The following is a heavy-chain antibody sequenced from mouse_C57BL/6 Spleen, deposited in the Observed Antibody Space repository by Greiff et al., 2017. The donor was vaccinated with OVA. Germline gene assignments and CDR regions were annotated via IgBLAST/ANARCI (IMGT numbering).Heavy chain of an antibody. D-gene: IGHD1-1*01. CDR3: TTFYYYGSSSPGYFDV. V-gene: IGHV14-1*01. Sequence: VQLQQSGAELVRPGASVKLSCTASGFNIKDYYMHWVKQRPEQGLEWIGRIDPEDGDTEYAPKFQGKATMTADTSSNTAYLQLSSLTSEDTAVYYCTTFYYYGSSSPGYFDVWGTGTTVTVSS. J-gene: IGHJ1*03. CDR1: GFNIKDYY. CDR2: IDPEDGDT.